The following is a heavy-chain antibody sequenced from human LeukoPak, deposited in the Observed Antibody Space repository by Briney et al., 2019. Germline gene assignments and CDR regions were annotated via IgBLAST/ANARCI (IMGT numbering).Heavy chain of an antibody. CDR1: GGSISSYY. CDR3: ARLSHYYYYYMDV. CDR2: IYTSRST. J-gene: IGHJ6*03. Sequence: SETLSLTCTVSGGSISSYYWSLIRQPPGKGLEWIGYIYTSRSTNYNPSLKSRVTISVDTSKNQFSLKLSSVTAADTAVYYCARLSHYYYYYMDVWGKGTTVTVSS. V-gene: IGHV4-4*09.